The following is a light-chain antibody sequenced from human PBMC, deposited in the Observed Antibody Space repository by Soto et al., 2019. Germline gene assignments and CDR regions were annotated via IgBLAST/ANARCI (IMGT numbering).Light chain of an antibody. CDR2: EVT. J-gene: IGLJ3*02. V-gene: IGLV2-14*01. Sequence: QSVLTQPASVSGSPGQSITISCTGTSSDVGAYNYVSWYQQHPGTAPKLVISEVTNRPSGVSSRFSGSKSGNTASLTISGLQAEDEADYFCSSYTTTNTLGVFGGGTKLTVL. CDR3: SSYTTTNTLGV. CDR1: SSDVGAYNY.